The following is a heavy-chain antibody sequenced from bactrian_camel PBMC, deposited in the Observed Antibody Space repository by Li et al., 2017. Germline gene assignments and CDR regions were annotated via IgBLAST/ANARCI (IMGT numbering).Heavy chain of an antibody. V-gene: IGHV3S54*01. J-gene: IGHJ4*01. D-gene: IGHD7*01. Sequence: HVQLVESGGDSVQTGGSLRLSCAVSGYRYTRSCMGWFRQAPGKERERVAAIYTGGSSSAYYADSVKGRFTISQDGAKNMEYPQMDGLKPEDTAMYYCAFAPAPVFGDCYWCNRPNFNYWGQGTQVTVS. CDR3: AFAPAPVFGDCYWCNRPNFNY. CDR1: GYRYTRSC. CDR2: IYTGGSSSA.